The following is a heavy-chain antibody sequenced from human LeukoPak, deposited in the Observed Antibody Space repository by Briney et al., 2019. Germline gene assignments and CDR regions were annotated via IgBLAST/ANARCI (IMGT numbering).Heavy chain of an antibody. J-gene: IGHJ6*03. CDR2: INHSGST. V-gene: IGHV4-34*01. CDR3: ARGRGRWPSGWYGLRYYYMDV. CDR1: GGSFSGYY. Sequence: ASETLSLTCAVYGGSFSGYYWSWIRQPPGKGLEWIGEINHSGSTNYNPSPKSRVTISVDTSKNQFSLKLSSVTAADTAVYYCARGRGRWPSGWYGLRYYYMDVWGKGTTVTVSS. D-gene: IGHD6-19*01.